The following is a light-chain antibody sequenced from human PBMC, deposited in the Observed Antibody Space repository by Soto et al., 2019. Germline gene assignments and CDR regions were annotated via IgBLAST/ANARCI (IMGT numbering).Light chain of an antibody. CDR2: DVT. Sequence: QPVLTQPPSVSGSPGQSVTISCTGTSSDVGTYNRVSWYQQPPGTAPKLMIYDVTNRPSGVPDRFSGSKSGNTASLTISGLQAEDEADYYCSSYSSSSSPVVFGGGTKLTVL. CDR3: SSYSSSSSPVV. CDR1: SSDVGTYNR. J-gene: IGLJ2*01. V-gene: IGLV2-18*02.